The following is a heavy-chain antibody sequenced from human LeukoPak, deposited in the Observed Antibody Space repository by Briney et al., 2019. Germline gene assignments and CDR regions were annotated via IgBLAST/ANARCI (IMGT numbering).Heavy chain of an antibody. V-gene: IGHV4-4*02. CDR3: AREEQLWYTFDY. CDR2: IYHSGST. CDR1: GGSISSSNW. Sequence: SGTLSLTCAVSGGSISSSNWWSWGRQPPGQGLEWIGEIYHSGSTNYNPSLKSRFTISVDKSKNQFSLKLSSVTAADTAVYYCAREEQLWYTFDYWGQGTLVTVSS. D-gene: IGHD5-18*01. J-gene: IGHJ4*02.